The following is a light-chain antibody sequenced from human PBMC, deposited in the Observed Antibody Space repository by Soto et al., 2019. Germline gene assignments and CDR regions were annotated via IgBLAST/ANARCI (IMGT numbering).Light chain of an antibody. CDR2: IAS. Sequence: DIQMTQSPSSLSASVEDRFIITCRASQGIRNYLAWYQQKPGRAPKLLMYIASTLQTGVPSRFTGSQSGTEFTLTITSLQPEDFATYYCQQVNNYPITFGQGTRLEIK. CDR3: QQVNNYPIT. CDR1: QGIRNY. V-gene: IGKV1-9*01. J-gene: IGKJ5*01.